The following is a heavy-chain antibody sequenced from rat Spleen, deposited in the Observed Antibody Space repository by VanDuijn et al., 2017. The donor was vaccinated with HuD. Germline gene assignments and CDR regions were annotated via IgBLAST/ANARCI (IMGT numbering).Heavy chain of an antibody. CDR1: GFSLTSYS. CDR3: ARGSVFFDY. J-gene: IGHJ2*01. CDR2: IWSGGST. V-gene: IGHV2-15*01. Sequence: QVQLKESGPGLVQPSQTLSLTCTVSGFSLTSYSVSWVRQPPGKGLEWIGAIWSGGSTRYNSALKSRLSISKDTSKSQVFLKMNSLQTEDTATYYCARGSVFFDYWGQGVMVTVSS.